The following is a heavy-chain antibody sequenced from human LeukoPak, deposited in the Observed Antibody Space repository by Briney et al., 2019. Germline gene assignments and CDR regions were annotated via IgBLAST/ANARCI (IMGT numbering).Heavy chain of an antibody. J-gene: IGHJ4*02. CDR2: INPNSGGT. D-gene: IGHD4-17*01. V-gene: IGHV1-2*02. CDR1: EYTFTGYY. CDR3: AREEGTVTKGHFDY. Sequence: GASVKVSCKASEYTFTGYYMHWVRQAPGQGLEWMGWINPNSGGTNYAQKFQGRVTMTRDTSISTAYMELSRLRSDDTAVYYCAREEGTVTKGHFDYWGQGTLVTVSS.